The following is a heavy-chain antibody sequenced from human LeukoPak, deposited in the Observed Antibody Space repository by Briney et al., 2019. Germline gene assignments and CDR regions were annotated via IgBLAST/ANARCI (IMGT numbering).Heavy chain of an antibody. J-gene: IGHJ4*02. V-gene: IGHV3-21*01. CDR3: AKDPGRIAVAGTSFDY. CDR2: ISSSSSYI. D-gene: IGHD6-19*01. CDR1: GFTFSSYS. Sequence: GGSLRLSCAASGFTFSSYSMNWVRQAPGKGLEWVSSISSSSSYIYYADSVKGRFTISRDNAKNSLYLQMNSLSAEDTAVYYCAKDPGRIAVAGTSFDYWGQGTLVTVSS.